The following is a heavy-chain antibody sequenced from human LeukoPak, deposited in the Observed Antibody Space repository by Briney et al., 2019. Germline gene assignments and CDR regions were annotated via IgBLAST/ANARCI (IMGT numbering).Heavy chain of an antibody. CDR1: DDSNTVSY. CDR3: ARDSGTTGEVKFDP. D-gene: IGHD3-10*01. Sequence: PSETLSLTCTVSDDSNTVSYWSWIRQPAGKGLEWIGRISGSGTITYNPALQSRLSISIDTSKNQFSLKLMSVTAADTAVYYCARDSGTTGEVKFDPWGQGTLVTVSS. J-gene: IGHJ5*02. CDR2: ISGSGTI. V-gene: IGHV4-4*07.